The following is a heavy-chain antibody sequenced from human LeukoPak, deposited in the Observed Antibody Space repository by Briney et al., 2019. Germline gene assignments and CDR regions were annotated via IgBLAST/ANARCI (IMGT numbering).Heavy chain of an antibody. Sequence: PGGSLRLSCAASGFTFSSYGMHWVRQAPGKGLEWVAVISYDGSNKYYADSVKGRFTISRDNAKNSLHLQMNSLRAEDTALYYCAKVSIVGAFDYWGQGTLVTVSS. CDR3: AKVSIVGAFDY. J-gene: IGHJ4*02. CDR1: GFTFSSYG. CDR2: ISYDGSNK. V-gene: IGHV3-30*18. D-gene: IGHD1-26*01.